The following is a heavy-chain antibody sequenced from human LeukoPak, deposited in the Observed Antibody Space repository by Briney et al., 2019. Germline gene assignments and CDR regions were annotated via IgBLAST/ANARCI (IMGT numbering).Heavy chain of an antibody. V-gene: IGHV3-53*01. Sequence: GGSLRLSCAASGFTVSSNYMSWVRQAPGKGLEWVSVIYSGGSTFYADSVKGRFSISRDNSKNTLYLQMNSLRAEDTALYYCARARSAVPGITMVRGVIPYWFDPWGQGTLVTVSS. CDR3: ARARSAVPGITMVRGVIPYWFDP. D-gene: IGHD3-10*01. J-gene: IGHJ5*02. CDR2: IYSGGST. CDR1: GFTVSSNY.